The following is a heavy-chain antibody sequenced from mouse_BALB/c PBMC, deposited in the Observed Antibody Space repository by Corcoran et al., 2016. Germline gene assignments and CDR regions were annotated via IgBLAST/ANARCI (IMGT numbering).Heavy chain of an antibody. J-gene: IGHJ4*01. D-gene: IGHD1-1*01. CDR1: GFNIKDTY. CDR2: IDPANGNT. CDR3: AITTVVATDY. Sequence: EVQLQQSGAELVKPGASVKLSCTASGFNIKDTYMHWVKQRPEQGLEWIGRIDPANGNTKYDPKFQGKATIKADTSSNTAYLQLSSLTSEDTAVHYCAITTVVATDYWGQGTSVTVSS. V-gene: IGHV14-3*02.